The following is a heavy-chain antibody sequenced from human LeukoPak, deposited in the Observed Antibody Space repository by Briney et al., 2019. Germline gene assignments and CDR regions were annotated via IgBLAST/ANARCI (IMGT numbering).Heavy chain of an antibody. V-gene: IGHV4-4*02. CDR2: IYYSGST. Sequence: SETLSLTCAVSGGSISSSNWWNWVRQTPGKGLEWIGYIYYSGSTNYNPSLKSRVTISVDTSKNQFSLKLSSVTAADTAVYYCARVTPSSGYCSSTSCYVSYYYMDVWGKGTTVTVSS. J-gene: IGHJ6*03. CDR3: ARVTPSSGYCSSTSCYVSYYYMDV. D-gene: IGHD2-2*01. CDR1: GGSISSSNW.